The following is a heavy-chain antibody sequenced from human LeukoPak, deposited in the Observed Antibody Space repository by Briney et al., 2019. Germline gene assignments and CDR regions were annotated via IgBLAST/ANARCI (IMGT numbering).Heavy chain of an antibody. V-gene: IGHV3-30*04. CDR2: ISYDGSNK. CDR1: GFTFSSYA. D-gene: IGHD3-3*01. Sequence: GGSLRLSCAASGFTFSSYAVHWVRQAPGKGLEWVAVISYDGSNKYYADSVKGRFTISRDNAKNSLYLQMNSLRAEDTAVYYCARYTALRFMDYWGQGTLVTVSS. J-gene: IGHJ4*02. CDR3: ARYTALRFMDY.